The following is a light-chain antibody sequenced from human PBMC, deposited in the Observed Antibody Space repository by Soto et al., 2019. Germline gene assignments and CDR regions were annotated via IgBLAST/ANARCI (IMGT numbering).Light chain of an antibody. V-gene: IGKV3-20*01. Sequence: IVLTQSPGTLSLSPWERATLSCRASQSVSNNYLAWYQQKPGQAPRLLIYGASNRATGIPDRFSGSGSGTDFTLTISRLEPEDFAVYYCQQYGSSQITFGQGTRLEIK. J-gene: IGKJ5*01. CDR1: QSVSNNY. CDR2: GAS. CDR3: QQYGSSQIT.